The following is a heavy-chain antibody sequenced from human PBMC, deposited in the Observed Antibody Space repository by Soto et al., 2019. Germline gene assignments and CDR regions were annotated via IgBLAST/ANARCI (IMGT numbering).Heavy chain of an antibody. CDR2: IVVDSNTA. CDR1: GSTFNNFA. D-gene: IGHD3-16*02. Sequence: QVVLLQSGAEVKEPGSSVRVSCQVSGSTFNNFAFSWVRQAPGHGPEWMGGIVVDSNTAEYSQRFQDRVTITADTSTDTLYMELRSLRSDDTAVYYCARVWGSYQAPSGGAGFDPWGQGTLVTVSS. J-gene: IGHJ5*02. CDR3: ARVWGSYQAPSGGAGFDP. V-gene: IGHV1-69*06.